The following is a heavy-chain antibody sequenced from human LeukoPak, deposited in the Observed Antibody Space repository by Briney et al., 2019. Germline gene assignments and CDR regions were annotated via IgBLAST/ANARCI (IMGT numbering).Heavy chain of an antibody. CDR3: AKDRLPMGAVDGNGDHFDY. CDR1: GFSFSNYG. V-gene: IGHV3-33*06. CDR2: IWYDGSNK. D-gene: IGHD6-19*01. J-gene: IGHJ4*02. Sequence: GGSLRLSCAASGFSFSNYGMHWVRPAPGKGLEWVAVIWYDGSNKYYADSLKGRFTLSRDNSKNTVYLQMNSLRADDTAVYYCAKDRLPMGAVDGNGDHFDYWGQGTPVTVSS.